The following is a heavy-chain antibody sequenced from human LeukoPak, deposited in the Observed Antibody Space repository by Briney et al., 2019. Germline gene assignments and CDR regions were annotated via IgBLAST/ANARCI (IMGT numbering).Heavy chain of an antibody. CDR2: IISTRNFT. D-gene: IGHD3-10*01. CDR1: GFIFSYYR. Sequence: GWPLRLSCAASGFIFSYYRMNWVAQAPGKGLEWVSSIISTRNFTSSAASEKGRFTISRNTATNSLYRQTASLTPEDTAVYYCARSEFEAFDVWGQGTMVTVSS. CDR3: ARSEFEAFDV. V-gene: IGHV3-21*01. J-gene: IGHJ3*01.